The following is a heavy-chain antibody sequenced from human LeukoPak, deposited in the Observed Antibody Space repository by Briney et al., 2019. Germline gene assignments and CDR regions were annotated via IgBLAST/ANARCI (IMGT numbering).Heavy chain of an antibody. CDR2: INPSGGST. CDR3: ARGPVYCSGGSCPYNWFDP. Sequence: ASVKASCTAFGHTFSSYYLHWVPQSARHRVGCMGIINPSGGSTSYAQKSKGRVTMTRDTSTSTVYMELSSLRSEDTAVYYCARGPVYCSGGSCPYNWFDPWGQGTLVTVSS. CDR1: GHTFSSYY. D-gene: IGHD2-15*01. J-gene: IGHJ5*02. V-gene: IGHV1-46*01.